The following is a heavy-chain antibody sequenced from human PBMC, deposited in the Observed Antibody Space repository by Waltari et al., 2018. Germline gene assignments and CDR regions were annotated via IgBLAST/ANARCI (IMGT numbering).Heavy chain of an antibody. Sequence: QVQLVQSGAEVKKPGASVKVSCKASGYTFTSYAMHLVRQAPGQRLEWMGWINAGNGNTKYSQKFQGRVTITRDTSASTAYMELSSLRSEDTAVYYCARAIMLNWFDPWGQGTLVTVSS. CDR2: INAGNGNT. D-gene: IGHD2-8*01. CDR3: ARAIMLNWFDP. V-gene: IGHV1-3*01. J-gene: IGHJ5*02. CDR1: GYTFTSYA.